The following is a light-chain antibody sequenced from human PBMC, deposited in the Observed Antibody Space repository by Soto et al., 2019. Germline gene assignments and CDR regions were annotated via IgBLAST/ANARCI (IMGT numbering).Light chain of an antibody. J-gene: IGKJ1*01. V-gene: IGKV3-20*01. Sequence: TQSPSSLSASTGDRVTITCRASQGISSYLAWYQQKPGQAPRLLIYGASSRANGIPDRFSGSGSGTDLTLTISRLEPEDSAVYYCQQYGSSPTWTFGQGTKVDIK. CDR1: QGISSY. CDR3: QQYGSSPTWT. CDR2: GAS.